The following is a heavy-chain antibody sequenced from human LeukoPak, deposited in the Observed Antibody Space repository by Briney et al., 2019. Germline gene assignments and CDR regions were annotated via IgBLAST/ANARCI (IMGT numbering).Heavy chain of an antibody. D-gene: IGHD2-2*01. J-gene: IGHJ6*04. Sequence: PSETLSLTCTVSGGSISSYYWSWIRQPPGKGLEWIGYIYYSGSTNYNPSLKSRVTISVDTSKNQFSLKLSSVTAADTAVYYCARVGYCSSTSCPPHDYGMDVWGKGTTVTVSS. V-gene: IGHV4-59*01. CDR1: GGSISSYY. CDR3: ARVGYCSSTSCPPHDYGMDV. CDR2: IYYSGST.